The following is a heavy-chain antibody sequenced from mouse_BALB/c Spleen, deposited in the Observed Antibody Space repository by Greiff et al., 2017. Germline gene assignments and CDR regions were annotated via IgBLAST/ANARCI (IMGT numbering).Heavy chain of an antibody. D-gene: IGHD2-14*01. V-gene: IGHV1-34*01. Sequence: VQLQQSGPELVKPGASVKISCKASGYSFTGYYMHWVKQSHVKSLEWIGRINPYNGATSYNQNFKDKASLTVDKSSSTAYMELHSLTSEDSAVYYCARTRYDEGGYAMDYWGQGTSVTVSS. J-gene: IGHJ4*01. CDR1: GYSFTGYY. CDR2: INPYNGAT. CDR3: ARTRYDEGGYAMDY.